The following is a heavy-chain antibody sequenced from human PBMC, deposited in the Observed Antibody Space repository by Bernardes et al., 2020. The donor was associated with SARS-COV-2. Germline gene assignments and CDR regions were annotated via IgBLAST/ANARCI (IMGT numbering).Heavy chain of an antibody. D-gene: IGHD3-10*01. CDR3: ANDGTPSSDYNVWWD. J-gene: IGHJ4*02. CDR2: INPGGTT. CDR1: GGSIANSDW. Sequence: SETLSLTCAVSGGSIANSDWWSWVRQPPGKGLEWIGEINPGGTTHYNPSLESRVTMSIDKPRNQFSLRLSSVTAADTAVYYCANDGTPSSDYNVWWDWGQGILVTVSS. V-gene: IGHV4-4*02.